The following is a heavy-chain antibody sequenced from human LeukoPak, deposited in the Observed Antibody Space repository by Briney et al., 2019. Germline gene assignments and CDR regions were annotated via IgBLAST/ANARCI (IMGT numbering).Heavy chain of an antibody. CDR3: TTSSHSGGYDDWFDP. CDR2: IKSKTDGGTT. D-gene: IGHD5-12*01. J-gene: IGHJ5*02. Sequence: GGSLRLSCAASGFTFSNAWMSWVRQAPGKGLEWVGRIKSKTDGGTTDYAAPVKGRFTISRDDSKNTLYLQMNSLKTEDTAVYYCTTSSHSGGYDDWFDPWGQGTLVTVSS. V-gene: IGHV3-15*01. CDR1: GFTFSNAW.